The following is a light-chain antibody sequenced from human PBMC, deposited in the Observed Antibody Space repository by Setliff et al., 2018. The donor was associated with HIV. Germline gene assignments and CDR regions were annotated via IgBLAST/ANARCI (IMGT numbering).Light chain of an antibody. CDR2: EVN. V-gene: IGLV2-14*01. J-gene: IGLJ2*01. Sequence: QSALTQPASVSGSPGQSITTSCTGTSSDVGNYNYVSWYQQHPGKTPKLMIYEVNNRPSGVSNRFSGSKSGNTASLTISGLQAEDEADYYCSSYTSSNTHVLFGGGTKVTVL. CDR1: SSDVGNYNY. CDR3: SSYTSSNTHVL.